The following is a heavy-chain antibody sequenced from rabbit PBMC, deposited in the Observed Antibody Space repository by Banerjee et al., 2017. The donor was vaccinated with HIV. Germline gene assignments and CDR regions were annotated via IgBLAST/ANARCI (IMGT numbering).Heavy chain of an antibody. Sequence: QEQLVESGGGLVQPGGSLKLSCKASGFDFSSYGVSWVRQAPGKGLEWIGCIDLFFGSTYYATWVNGRFTISSHNAQNTLYLQLNSLTAADTATYFCARGGDYTYGYGGYVYGLWGQSTLVTVS. V-gene: IGHV1S47*01. CDR1: GFDFSSYG. CDR2: IDLFFGST. D-gene: IGHD6-1*01. J-gene: IGHJ3*01. CDR3: ARGGDYTYGYGGYVYGL.